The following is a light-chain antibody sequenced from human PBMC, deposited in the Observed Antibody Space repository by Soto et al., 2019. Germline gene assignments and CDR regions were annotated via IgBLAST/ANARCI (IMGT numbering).Light chain of an antibody. CDR3: QQYGSSPRT. Sequence: EIVLTQSKDSLCLSPGKRATLSCSASQSISSSYLAWYQQRPGQARRLLIYGAYSRATGITDRFSGSGSGTEFTITISRLETEDFAVYYCQQYGSSPRTFGQGTKVDIK. CDR2: GAY. J-gene: IGKJ1*01. V-gene: IGKV3-20*01. CDR1: QSISSSY.